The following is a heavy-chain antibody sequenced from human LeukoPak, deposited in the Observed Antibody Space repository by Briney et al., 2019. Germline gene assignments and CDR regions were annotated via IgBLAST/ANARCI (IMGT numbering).Heavy chain of an antibody. CDR1: GFTFSSYW. D-gene: IGHD5-18*01. J-gene: IGHJ4*02. Sequence: HSGGSLRLSCAASGFTFSSYWMHWVRQAPGKGPVWVSRINIDGTFSTYVDFVKGRFTVSRDNAKNTLYLHMNSLRAEDTAVYYCAKDGEVDSYVFDYWGQGTLVTVSS. CDR3: AKDGEVDSYVFDY. V-gene: IGHV3-74*01. CDR2: INIDGTFS.